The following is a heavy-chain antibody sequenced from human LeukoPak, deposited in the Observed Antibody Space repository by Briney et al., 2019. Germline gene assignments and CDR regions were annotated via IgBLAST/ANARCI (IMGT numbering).Heavy chain of an antibody. Sequence: PGGSLRLSCAVYGFDFSGYWMTWVRQAPGKGLEWVATMNHEGSETYYLHSVKGRFTISRDNAENSLYLLMNGLRPEDMALYYCVRGGRATFDAWGQGTLVTVSS. V-gene: IGHV3-7*01. CDR3: VRGGRATFDA. CDR2: MNHEGSET. J-gene: IGHJ4*02. D-gene: IGHD5-12*01. CDR1: GFDFSGYW.